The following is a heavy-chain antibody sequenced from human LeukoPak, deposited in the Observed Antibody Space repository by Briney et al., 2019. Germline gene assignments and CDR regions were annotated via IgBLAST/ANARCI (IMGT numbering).Heavy chain of an antibody. J-gene: IGHJ4*02. CDR1: GFTFSSYW. Sequence: GGSLRLSCAASGFTFSSYWMSWVRQAPGKGLEWVATIKTDGSDEYYVDSVKGRFTISRDNAKRSLYLQMNSLRAEDTAVYYCASDEYYYDSSGHFDYWGQGTLVTVSS. D-gene: IGHD3-22*01. V-gene: IGHV3-7*01. CDR2: IKTDGSDE. CDR3: ASDEYYYDSSGHFDY.